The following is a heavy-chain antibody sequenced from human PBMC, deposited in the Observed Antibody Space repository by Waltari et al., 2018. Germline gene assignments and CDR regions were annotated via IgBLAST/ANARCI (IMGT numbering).Heavy chain of an antibody. CDR2: IYTSGST. CDR3: ARDRTYDFWSGYYPPAYYYYGMDV. CDR1: GGSISSGSYY. V-gene: IGHV4-61*02. D-gene: IGHD3-3*01. J-gene: IGHJ6*02. Sequence: QVQLQESGPGLVKPSQTLSLTCTVSGGSISSGSYYWSWIRQPAGKGLEWIGRIYTSGSTNYNPSVKSRVTISVDTSKNQFSLKLSSVTAADTAVYYCARDRTYDFWSGYYPPAYYYYGMDVWGQGTTVTVSS.